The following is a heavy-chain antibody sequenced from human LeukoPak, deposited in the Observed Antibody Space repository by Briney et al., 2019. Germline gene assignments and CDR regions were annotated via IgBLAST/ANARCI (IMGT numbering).Heavy chain of an antibody. D-gene: IGHD3-16*01. V-gene: IGHV3-7*03. CDR1: GDSINSLDL. CDR2: INHNGNVN. CDR3: ARGGGLDV. J-gene: IGHJ6*02. Sequence: ETLSLTCTVSGDSINSLDLWSWVRQAPGKGLEWVASINHNGNVNYYVDSVKGRFTISRDNAKNSLYLQMSNLRAEDTAVYFCARGGGLDVWGQGATVTVSS.